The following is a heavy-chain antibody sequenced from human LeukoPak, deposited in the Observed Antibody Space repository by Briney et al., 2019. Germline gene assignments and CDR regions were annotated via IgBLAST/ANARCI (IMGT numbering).Heavy chain of an antibody. CDR3: ARVGVDYAFDY. V-gene: IGHV3-33*01. D-gene: IGHD4-17*01. J-gene: IGHJ4*02. CDR2: IWYDGSNK. Sequence: PGKSLRLSCAASGFTFSTFGMHWVRQAPGKGLEWVAVIWYDGSNKYYADSVKGRFTISRDNSKNTLYLQMNSLRAEDTAIYFCARVGVDYAFDYWGQGTQVTVSS. CDR1: GFTFSTFG.